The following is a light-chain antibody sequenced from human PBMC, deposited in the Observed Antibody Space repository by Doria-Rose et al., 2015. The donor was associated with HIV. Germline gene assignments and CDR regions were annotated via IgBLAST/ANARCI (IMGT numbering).Light chain of an antibody. CDR3: QQYYDTPS. Sequence: DIQVTQSPESLGMSLGERATLNCKSNQSLLYTSKNYLARYQQKPGQPPKLLIYWASTRQSGVPAQFSGSGSGTDFTLTISSLEAEDVAVYYCQQYYDTPSFGPGTTVDIK. CDR1: QSLLYTSKNY. V-gene: IGKV4-1*01. CDR2: WAS. J-gene: IGKJ3*01.